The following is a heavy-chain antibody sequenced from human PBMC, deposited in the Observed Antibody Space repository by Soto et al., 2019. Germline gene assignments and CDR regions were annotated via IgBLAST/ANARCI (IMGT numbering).Heavy chain of an antibody. D-gene: IGHD2-2*01. CDR1: GFTFSSYD. CDR3: ARGYCSSTSCPPVYYYYYGMDV. Sequence: EVQLVESGGGLVQPGGSLRLSCAASGFTFSSYDMHWVRQATGKGLEWVSAIGTAGDTYYPGSVKGRFTISRENAKNSLYLQMNSLRAGDTAVYYCARGYCSSTSCPPVYYYYYGMDVWGQGTTVTVSS. J-gene: IGHJ6*02. CDR2: IGTAGDT. V-gene: IGHV3-13*01.